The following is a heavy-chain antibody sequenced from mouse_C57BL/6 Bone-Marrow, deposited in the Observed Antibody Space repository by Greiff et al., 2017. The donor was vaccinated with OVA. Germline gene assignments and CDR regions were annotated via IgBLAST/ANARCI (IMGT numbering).Heavy chain of an antibody. CDR3: VRAEISTTVVDRAMDY. CDR1: GFTFNTYA. V-gene: IGHV10-3*01. D-gene: IGHD1-1*01. J-gene: IGHJ4*01. CDR2: IRSKSSNYAT. Sequence: EVMLVESGGGLVQPKGSLKLSCAASGFTFNTYAMHWVRQAPGKGLEWVARIRSKSSNYATYYADSVKDRFTISRDDSQSMLYLQMNNLKTEDTAMYYCVRAEISTTVVDRAMDYWGQGTSVTVSS.